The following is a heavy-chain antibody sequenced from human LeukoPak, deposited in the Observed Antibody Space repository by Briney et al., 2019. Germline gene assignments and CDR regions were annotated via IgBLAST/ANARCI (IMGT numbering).Heavy chain of an antibody. CDR1: GGTFSRFT. D-gene: IGHD6-6*01. J-gene: IGHJ5*02. CDR2: IIPIFGTA. Sequence: ASVKVSCKASGGTFSRFTISWVRQAPGQGFEWMGGIIPIFGTANYAQKFQGRVTITADESTSTAYMELSSLRSEDTAVYYCARDGEVGGEYSSSSWGQGTLVTVSS. CDR3: ARDGEVGGEYSSSS. V-gene: IGHV1-69*13.